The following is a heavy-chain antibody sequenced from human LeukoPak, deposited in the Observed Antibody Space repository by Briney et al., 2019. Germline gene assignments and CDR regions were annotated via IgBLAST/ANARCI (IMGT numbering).Heavy chain of an antibody. CDR1: GYTFTSYD. Sequence: ASVTVSCKASGYTFTSYDINWVRQATGQGLEWMGWMNPNSGNTGYAQKFQGRVTMTRNTSISTAYMELSSLRSEDTAVYYCARGRGGPKEVVVAAIDYWGQGTLVTVSS. V-gene: IGHV1-8*01. D-gene: IGHD2-15*01. J-gene: IGHJ4*02. CDR2: MNPNSGNT. CDR3: ARGRGGPKEVVVAAIDY.